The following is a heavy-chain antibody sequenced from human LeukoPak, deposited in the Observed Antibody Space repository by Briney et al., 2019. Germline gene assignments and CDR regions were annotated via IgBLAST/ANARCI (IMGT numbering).Heavy chain of an antibody. CDR1: GFTFSSYA. Sequence: PGGSLRLSCAASGFTFSSYAMHWVRQAPGKGLEYVSSITSNGDTTYYTDSVKGRFTISRDNYKNTLYLQMSSLRAEDTAVYYCLKDRLGTGDYWGQGTLVSVSS. CDR3: LKDRLGTGDY. J-gene: IGHJ4*02. V-gene: IGHV3-64D*06. D-gene: IGHD7-27*01. CDR2: ITSNGDTT.